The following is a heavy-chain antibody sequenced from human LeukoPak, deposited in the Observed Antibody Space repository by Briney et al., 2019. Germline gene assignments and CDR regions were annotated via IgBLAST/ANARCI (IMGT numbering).Heavy chain of an antibody. V-gene: IGHV1-46*01. J-gene: IGHJ4*02. CDR3: AREPFGIAAAGIRRGDY. Sequence: ASVKVSCKASGYTFTSYYMHWVRQAPGQGLEWMGIINPSGGSTSYAQKLQGRVTMTRDTSTSTVYMELSSLRSEDTAVYYCAREPFGIAAAGIRRGDYWGQGTLVTVSS. CDR1: GYTFTSYY. CDR2: INPSGGST. D-gene: IGHD6-13*01.